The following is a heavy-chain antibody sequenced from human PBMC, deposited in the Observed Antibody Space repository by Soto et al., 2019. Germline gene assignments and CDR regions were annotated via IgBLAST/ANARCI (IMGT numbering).Heavy chain of an antibody. V-gene: IGHV1-69*06. CDR2: IIPIFGTA. D-gene: IGHD4-17*01. Sequence: SVKVSCKASGGTFSSYAISWVRQAPGQGLEWMGGIIPIFGTANYAQKFQGRVTITADKSTSTAYMELSSLRSEDTAVYYCARESTTVVKLSYYYYYGMDVWGQGTTVTVSS. J-gene: IGHJ6*02. CDR1: GGTFSSYA. CDR3: ARESTTVVKLSYYYYYGMDV.